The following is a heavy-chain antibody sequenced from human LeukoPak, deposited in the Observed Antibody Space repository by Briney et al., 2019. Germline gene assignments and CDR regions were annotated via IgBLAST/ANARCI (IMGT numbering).Heavy chain of an antibody. Sequence: SQTLSLTCAISGDSLSSNSAAWNWIRQSPSRGLEWLGRTYYRSRWYTDYAGSVNSRIAVNPDTSKNQFSLHLNSVTPEDTAVYYCARDRPDYGDCFDYWGQGTLVTVSS. J-gene: IGHJ4*02. CDR2: TYYRSRWYT. CDR3: ARDRPDYGDCFDY. V-gene: IGHV6-1*01. D-gene: IGHD4-17*01. CDR1: GDSLSSNSAA.